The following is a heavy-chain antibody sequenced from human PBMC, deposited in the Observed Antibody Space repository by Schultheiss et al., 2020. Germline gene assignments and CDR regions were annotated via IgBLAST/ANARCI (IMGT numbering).Heavy chain of an antibody. V-gene: IGHV3-23*01. CDR3: AKDLGSGWLQAWFDP. CDR1: GFSFSSYG. D-gene: IGHD6-19*01. CDR2: ISGGST. Sequence: GGSLRLSCAASGFSFSSYGMSWVRQAPGKGLEWVSSISGGSTYYADSRKGRFTISRDNSKNTLYLQMDSLRAEDTAVYYCAKDLGSGWLQAWFDPWGQGTLVPVSS. J-gene: IGHJ5*02.